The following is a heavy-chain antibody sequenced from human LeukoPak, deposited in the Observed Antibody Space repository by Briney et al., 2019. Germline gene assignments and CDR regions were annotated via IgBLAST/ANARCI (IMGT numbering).Heavy chain of an antibody. Sequence: SVKVSCKASGYTFTGYYMHWVRQAPGQGLEWMGGIIPIFGTANYAQKFQGRVTITADESTSTAYMELSSLRSEDTAVYYCARVRDSYVGATRWFDPWGQGTLVTVSS. CDR1: GYTFTGYY. CDR3: ARVRDSYVGATRWFDP. V-gene: IGHV1-69*13. J-gene: IGHJ5*02. CDR2: IIPIFGTA. D-gene: IGHD1-26*01.